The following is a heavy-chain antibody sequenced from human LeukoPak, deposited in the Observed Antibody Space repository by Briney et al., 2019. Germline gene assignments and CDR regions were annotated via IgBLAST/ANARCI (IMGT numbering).Heavy chain of an antibody. CDR1: GFTFSTYE. D-gene: IGHD1-26*01. V-gene: IGHV3-48*03. Sequence: GGSLRLSCAASGFTFSTYEMHWVRQTPGKGLEWVSYISSSGSTIYYADSVKGRFTISRDNAKNSLYLQMNSLRAEDTAVYYCARAGGAYSGSYYDYWGQGTLVTVSS. J-gene: IGHJ4*02. CDR2: ISSSGSTI. CDR3: ARAGGAYSGSYYDY.